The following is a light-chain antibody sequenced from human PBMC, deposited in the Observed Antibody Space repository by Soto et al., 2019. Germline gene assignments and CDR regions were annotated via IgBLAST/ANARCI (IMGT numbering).Light chain of an antibody. Sequence: EVVMTQSPATLSVSPGERATLSCGASQGIGSTLAWYQQKPGQTPNLLIYDASTRATGVPARFSGGGSGTEFTLTINSLQSEDFAVYYCQRSNSWPLSFGGGTKVDIK. CDR1: QGIGST. CDR3: QRSNSWPLS. CDR2: DAS. J-gene: IGKJ4*01. V-gene: IGKV3-15*01.